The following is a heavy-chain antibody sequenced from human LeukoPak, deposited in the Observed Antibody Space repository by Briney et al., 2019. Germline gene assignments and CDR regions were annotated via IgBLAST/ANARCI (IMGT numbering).Heavy chain of an antibody. CDR3: ARGYCSGGNCFNMDV. Sequence: GGSLRLSCAASGITFSSYGMHWVRQAPGKGLEWVAVIWYDGSNKYYADSVKGRFTISRDNSKNTLYLQMNSLRAEDTAVYSCARGYCSGGNCFNMDVWGKGTTVTVSS. V-gene: IGHV3-33*01. CDR1: GITFSSYG. J-gene: IGHJ6*03. CDR2: IWYDGSNK. D-gene: IGHD2-15*01.